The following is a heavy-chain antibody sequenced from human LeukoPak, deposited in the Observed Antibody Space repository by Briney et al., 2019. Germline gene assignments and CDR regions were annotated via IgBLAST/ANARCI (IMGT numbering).Heavy chain of an antibody. J-gene: IGHJ5*02. V-gene: IGHV1-46*01. CDR3: ARVRAAAGIDGWFDP. CDR2: INPSGGST. Sequence: GASVKVSCKASGYTFTSYYMHWVRQAPGQGLEWMGIINPSGGSTSYAQKFQGRVTMTRDTSTSTVYMELSSLRSEDTAVYYCARVRAAAGIDGWFDPWGQGTLVTVSS. CDR1: GYTFTSYY. D-gene: IGHD6-13*01.